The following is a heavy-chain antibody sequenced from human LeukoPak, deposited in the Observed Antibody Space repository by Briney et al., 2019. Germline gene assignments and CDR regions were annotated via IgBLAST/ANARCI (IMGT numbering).Heavy chain of an antibody. CDR1: GFTFSSYA. Sequence: GGSLRLSCAASGFTFSSYAMSWVRQPPGKGLEWVSSIFPSGGEIHYADSVRGRFTISRDNSKSTLSLQMNSLRAEDTAIYYCATYRQVLLPFESWGQGTLVTVSS. V-gene: IGHV3-23*01. D-gene: IGHD2-8*02. J-gene: IGHJ4*02. CDR3: ATYRQVLLPFES. CDR2: IFPSGGEI.